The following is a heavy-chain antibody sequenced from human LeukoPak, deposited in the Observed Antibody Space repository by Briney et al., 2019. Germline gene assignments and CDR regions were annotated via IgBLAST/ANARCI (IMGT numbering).Heavy chain of an antibody. J-gene: IGHJ3*02. V-gene: IGHV3-23*01. D-gene: IGHD6-6*01. CDR2: ISGSGGST. Sequence: PGGSLRLSCAASGFTFSSYAMSWVRQAPGKGLEWVSAISGSGGSTYYADSVKGRFTISRDNSKNTLYLQMNSLRAEDTAVYYCAKDIFPRGGAGTQKTREYSSSSRAFDIWGQGTMVTVSS. CDR3: AKDIFPRGGAGTQKTREYSSSSRAFDI. CDR1: GFTFSSYA.